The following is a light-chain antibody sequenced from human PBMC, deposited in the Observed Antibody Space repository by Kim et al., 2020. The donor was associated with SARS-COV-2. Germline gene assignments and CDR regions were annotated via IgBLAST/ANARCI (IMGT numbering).Light chain of an antibody. CDR1: QGVRTF. Sequence: DIQMTQSPSSLSASVGDRVTITCRASQGVRTFLAWFQQKPGRAPTSLMYGTSTLQTGVPSRFSGSGSGTDFTLTISSLQPEDFATYYCQQYDTYPPTFGQGTKVDIK. V-gene: IGKV1-16*01. CDR2: GTS. CDR3: QQYDTYPPT. J-gene: IGKJ1*01.